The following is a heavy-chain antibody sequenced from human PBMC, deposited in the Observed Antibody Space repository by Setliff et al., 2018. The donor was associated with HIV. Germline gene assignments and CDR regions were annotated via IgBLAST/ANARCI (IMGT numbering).Heavy chain of an antibody. CDR2: IYYSGST. CDR1: GGSISSSNYY. Sequence: LSLTCTVSGGSISSSNYYWGWIRQPPGKGLEWIGGIYYSGSTNYNPSLKSRVTISVDTSKNQFSLKLRSVTAADTAVYYCASTGYSSGWSFDYWGQGTLVTVSS. V-gene: IGHV4-39*07. D-gene: IGHD6-19*01. CDR3: ASTGYSSGWSFDY. J-gene: IGHJ4*02.